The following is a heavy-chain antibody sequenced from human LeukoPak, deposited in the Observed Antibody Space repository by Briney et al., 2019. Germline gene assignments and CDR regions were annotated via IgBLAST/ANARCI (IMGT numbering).Heavy chain of an antibody. CDR3: ARSVGSTSARMDV. CDR2: IYYSGST. CDR1: GGSFSGYY. D-gene: IGHD2-2*01. V-gene: IGHV4-34*09. J-gene: IGHJ6*02. Sequence: PSETLSLTCAVYGGSFSGYYWSWIRQPPGKGLEWIGYIYYSGSTYYNPSLKSRVTISVDTSKNQFSLKLSSVTAADTAVYYCARSVGSTSARMDVWGQGTTVTVSS.